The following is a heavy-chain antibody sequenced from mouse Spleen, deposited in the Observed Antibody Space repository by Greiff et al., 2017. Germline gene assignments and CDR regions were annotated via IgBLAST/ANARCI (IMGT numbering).Heavy chain of an antibody. Sequence: EVKLVESGGGLVKPGGSLKLSCAASGFTFSDYYMYWVRQTPEKRLEWVATISDGGSYTYYPDSVKGRFTISRDNAKNNLYLQMSSLKSEDTAMYYCARALRVYCSSYEAWFAYWGQGTLVTVSA. CDR2: ISDGGSYT. CDR3: ARALRVYCSSYEAWFAY. D-gene: IGHD1-1*01. CDR1: GFTFSDYY. J-gene: IGHJ3*01. V-gene: IGHV5-4*02.